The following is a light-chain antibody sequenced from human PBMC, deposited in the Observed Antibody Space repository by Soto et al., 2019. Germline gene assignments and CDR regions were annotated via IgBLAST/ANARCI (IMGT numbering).Light chain of an antibody. CDR3: KHYNSYSEA. CDR2: GAS. CDR1: QSVSSSY. Sequence: EIVLAQSPGPPALSPGGRATLSRRASQSVSSSYLAWYQQKPGQAHRLLIYGASSRATGIQDRLSGSGSGTDFTLTIRSLQPDDFATYYCKHYNSYSEAFGQGTKVDIK. J-gene: IGKJ1*01. V-gene: IGKV3-20*01.